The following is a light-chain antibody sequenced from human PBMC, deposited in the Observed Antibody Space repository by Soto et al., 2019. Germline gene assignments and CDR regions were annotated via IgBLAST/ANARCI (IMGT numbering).Light chain of an antibody. Sequence: DFQMTQSPSTLSASVGDRVTITCRASHSISSYLTWYQQKPGKAPKLLIYKASNLESGVPSRFSGSGSGTDFTLTITSLQPEDIATYYCQQLHDYPITFGQGTRLEIK. CDR3: QQLHDYPIT. V-gene: IGKV1-5*03. J-gene: IGKJ5*01. CDR2: KAS. CDR1: HSISSY.